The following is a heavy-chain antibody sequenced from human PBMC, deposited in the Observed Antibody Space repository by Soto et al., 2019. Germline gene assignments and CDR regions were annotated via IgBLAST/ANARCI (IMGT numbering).Heavy chain of an antibody. CDR2: ITGTGGNT. V-gene: IGHV3-23*01. CDR3: ARIRGYWYGLDV. J-gene: IGHJ6*02. Sequence: VGSLRLSCAASGFPLSTYGMTWVRQAPGKGLEWVSAITGTGGNTYYVDSVKGRFTSSRDNSKNMLYLQVNSLRVEDTAVYYCARIRGYWYGLDVWGQGTTVTVSS. CDR1: GFPLSTYG.